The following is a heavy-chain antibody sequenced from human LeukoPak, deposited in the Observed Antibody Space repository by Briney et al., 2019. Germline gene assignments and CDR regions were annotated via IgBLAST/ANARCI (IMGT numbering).Heavy chain of an antibody. Sequence: ASVKVSCKASGYTFTGYYMHWVRQAPGQGLEWMGWINPNSGGTNYAQKFQGSVTMTRDTSISTAYMELSRLRSDDTAVYYCARDIVVVPAAITPGSAGDNFDYWGQGTLVTVSS. CDR3: ARDIVVVPAAITPGSAGDNFDY. J-gene: IGHJ4*02. CDR1: GYTFTGYY. D-gene: IGHD2-2*01. CDR2: INPNSGGT. V-gene: IGHV1-2*02.